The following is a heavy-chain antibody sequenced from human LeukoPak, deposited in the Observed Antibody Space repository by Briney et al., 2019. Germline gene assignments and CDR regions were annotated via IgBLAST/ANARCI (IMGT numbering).Heavy chain of an antibody. V-gene: IGHV1-2*02. J-gene: IGHJ4*02. Sequence: ASVKVSCRASGYTFTGYYMHWVRQAPGQGLEWIGWINTSSGGTNYAQKFQGRVTMTRDTSISTAYMELSRLTSDDSAVYYCARGREVAGTVGYWGQGTLVTVSS. CDR1: GYTFTGYY. D-gene: IGHD6-19*01. CDR2: INTSSGGT. CDR3: ARGREVAGTVGY.